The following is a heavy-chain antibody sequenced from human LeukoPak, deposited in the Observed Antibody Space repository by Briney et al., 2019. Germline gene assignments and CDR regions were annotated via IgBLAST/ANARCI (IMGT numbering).Heavy chain of an antibody. V-gene: IGHV1-2*06. CDR1: GYTFTGYY. CDR3: ARDRAYDREFDS. D-gene: IGHD3-3*01. Sequence: GASVKDSCKASGYTFTGYYMHWVRQAPGQGLEWMGRIIPNSGGTKYAQKFQGRVTMTRDTSITTAYMELSRLRSDDTAVYYCARDRAYDREFDSWGQGTLVTVSS. CDR2: IIPNSGGT. J-gene: IGHJ4*02.